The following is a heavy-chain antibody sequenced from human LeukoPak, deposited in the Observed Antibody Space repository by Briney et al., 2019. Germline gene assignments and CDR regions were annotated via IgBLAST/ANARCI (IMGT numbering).Heavy chain of an antibody. Sequence: GGSLRLSCAASGCTFSSYSMNWVRQAPGKGLEWVSYISSSSSTIYYADSVKGRFTISRDNAKNSLYLQMNSLRAEDTAVYYCAREGYCSGGSCYQGHFEYWGQGTLVTVSS. V-gene: IGHV3-48*01. CDR1: GCTFSSYS. CDR3: AREGYCSGGSCYQGHFEY. D-gene: IGHD2-15*01. CDR2: ISSSSSTI. J-gene: IGHJ4*02.